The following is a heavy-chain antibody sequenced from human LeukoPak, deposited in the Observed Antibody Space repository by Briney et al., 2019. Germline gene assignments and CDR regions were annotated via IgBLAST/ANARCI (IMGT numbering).Heavy chain of an antibody. CDR3: ARWAAAGTLGAWFDP. CDR1: GYIFTGYS. CDR2: ISAYNGNT. V-gene: IGHV1-18*04. D-gene: IGHD6-13*01. Sequence: ASVKVSCKASGYIFTGYSLHWVRQAPGQGLEWMGWISAYNGNTNYAQKLQGRVTMTTDTSTSTAYMELRSLRSDDTAVYYCARWAAAGTLGAWFDPWGQGTLVTVSS. J-gene: IGHJ5*02.